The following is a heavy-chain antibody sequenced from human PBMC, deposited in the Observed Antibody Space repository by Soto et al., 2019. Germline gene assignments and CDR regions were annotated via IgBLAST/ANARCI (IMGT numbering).Heavy chain of an antibody. J-gene: IGHJ6*02. V-gene: IGHV1-69*13. CDR2: IIPIFGTA. CDR1: GGTFSSYA. D-gene: IGHD2-2*01. Sequence: RASVKVSCKASGGTFSSYAISWVRQAPGQGLEWMGGIIPIFGTANYAQKFQGRVTITADESTSTAYMELSSLRSEDTAVYYCARDRAGRSIVVVPAAPYYYYGMDVWGQGTTVTVSS. CDR3: ARDRAGRSIVVVPAAPYYYYGMDV.